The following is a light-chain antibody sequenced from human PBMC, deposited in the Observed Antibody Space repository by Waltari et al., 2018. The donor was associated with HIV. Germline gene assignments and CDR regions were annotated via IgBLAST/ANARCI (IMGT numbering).Light chain of an antibody. CDR3: QQYNSGST. CDR2: KAS. V-gene: IGKV1-5*03. CDR1: QSINSW. Sequence: DIQMTQSPSTLSASVGDRVTITCRASQSINSWLAWYQQKPGKAPKLLIYKASDLESGVPSRFSGTRSWTEFTLTISSLQPDDFATYYCQQYNSGSTFGQGTKVEIK. J-gene: IGKJ1*01.